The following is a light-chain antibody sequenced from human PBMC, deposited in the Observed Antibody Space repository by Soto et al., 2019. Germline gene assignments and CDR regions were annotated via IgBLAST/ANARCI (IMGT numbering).Light chain of an antibody. J-gene: IGKJ3*01. Sequence: EIVLTQSPGTLSLSPGERATLSCRASQSVNRNYLAWYQQKPGQAPRLLIYHTSSSATGIPDRFSGTGSGRNFTLNICRLEPEDFAVYYCQHSCRSPPPFCPRTKGDIK. CDR1: QSVNRNY. CDR2: HTS. V-gene: IGKV3-20*01. CDR3: QHSCRSPPP.